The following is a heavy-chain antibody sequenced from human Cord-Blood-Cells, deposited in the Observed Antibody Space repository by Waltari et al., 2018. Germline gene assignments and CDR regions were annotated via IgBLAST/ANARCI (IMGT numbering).Heavy chain of an antibody. J-gene: IGHJ4*02. V-gene: IGHV3-53*01. CDR3: ARGGGRDMRDGYNDY. CDR2: IYSGGST. D-gene: IGHD5-12*01. CDR1: GFTVSSNY. Sequence: EVQLVESGGGLIQPGGSLRLSCAASGFTVSSNYMSWVRQAPGKGLEVVSVIYSGGSTNYADSVKGRFTISRDNSKNTLYLQMNSLRAEDTAVYYCARGGGRDMRDGYNDYWGQGTLVTVSS.